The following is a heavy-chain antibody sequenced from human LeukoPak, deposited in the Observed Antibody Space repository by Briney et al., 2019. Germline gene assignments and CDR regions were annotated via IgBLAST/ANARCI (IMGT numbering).Heavy chain of an antibody. D-gene: IGHD1-26*01. CDR2: FYYSGSTYYSEST. J-gene: IGHJ4*02. CDR3: ARDVGATPGYFDY. CDR1: GGSISSYY. V-gene: IGHV4-59*01. Sequence: SETLSLICTVSGGSISSYYWTWIRQPPGKGLEWIGYFYYSGSTYYSESTNYNPSLKSRVTISVDTSKIQFSLKLSSVTAADTAVYYCARDVGATPGYFDYWGQGTLVTVSS.